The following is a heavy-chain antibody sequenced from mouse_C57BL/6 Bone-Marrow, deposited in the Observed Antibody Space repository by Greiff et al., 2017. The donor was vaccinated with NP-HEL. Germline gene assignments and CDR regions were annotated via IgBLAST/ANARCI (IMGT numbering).Heavy chain of an antibody. D-gene: IGHD1-1*02. Sequence: QVQLKESGPGLVKPSQSLFLTCSITGFPITSGYYWIWIRQSPGKPLEWMGYITHSGETFYNPSLQSPISITRETSKNQFFLQLNSVTTEDTAMYYCAGDYGGYWYFDVWGTGTTVTVSS. CDR2: ITHSGET. CDR3: AGDYGGYWYFDV. V-gene: IGHV12-3*01. J-gene: IGHJ1*03. CDR1: GFPITSGYY.